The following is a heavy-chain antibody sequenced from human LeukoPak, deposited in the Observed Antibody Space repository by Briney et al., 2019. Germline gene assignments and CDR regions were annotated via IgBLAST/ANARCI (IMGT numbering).Heavy chain of an antibody. V-gene: IGHV3-66*01. CDR2: IYTGGST. CDR1: GFTVSKNY. CDR3: ARLWDDSRESEYYFDY. Sequence: GSLKLSWAASGFTVSKNYISWVRQAPGKGLELVSVIYTGGSTHHAASVKGRFTISRDNSKTTLYLQMNSLRAEDTAVYYCARLWDDSRESEYYFDYWGQGTLVTVSS. J-gene: IGHJ4*02. D-gene: IGHD3-22*01.